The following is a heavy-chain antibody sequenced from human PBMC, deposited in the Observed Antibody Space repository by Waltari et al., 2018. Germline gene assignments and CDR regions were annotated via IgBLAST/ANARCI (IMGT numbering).Heavy chain of an antibody. J-gene: IGHJ4*01. V-gene: IGHV4-34*01. Sequence: QVQLHQWGAGLLKPSEPLSLTCAVPAYAFSGYFWSWTCQPPGKGLEWLGAIHYDGSTNYKPSLKSRLSLSVDTTKKHFSLRLTSVTAADTGMYFCARYGEVPPNYFFDFWGQGIRVTVSS. CDR2: IHYDGST. D-gene: IGHD2-21*01. CDR3: ARYGEVPPNYFFDF. CDR1: AYAFSGYF.